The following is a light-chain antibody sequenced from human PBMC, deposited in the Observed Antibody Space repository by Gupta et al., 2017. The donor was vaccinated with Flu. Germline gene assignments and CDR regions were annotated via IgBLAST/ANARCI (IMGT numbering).Light chain of an antibody. J-gene: IGLJ2*01. CDR3: CSSEDTYTQFV. CDR2: YVT. Sequence: QSTLTQPRSVSGSPGQSVTIFCTGTTSDVGSYNYVSWYQQYPGKAPKLMMFYVTQRPSGVPDRFSGSKSGKTASLHISGLQAEDEADSSCCSSEDTYTQFVFGGGIKLTV. V-gene: IGLV2-11*01. CDR1: TSDVGSYNY.